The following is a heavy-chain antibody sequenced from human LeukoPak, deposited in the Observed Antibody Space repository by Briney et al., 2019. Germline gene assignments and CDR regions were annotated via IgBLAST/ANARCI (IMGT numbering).Heavy chain of an antibody. Sequence: GGSLRLSCAASGFTFSSYAMHWVRQAPGKGLEWVAVISYDGSNKYYADSVKGRFTISRDNSKNTLYLQMNSLRAEDTAVYYCARDLCRYQLLYWFDPWGQGTLVTVSS. V-gene: IGHV3-30*01. CDR2: ISYDGSNK. CDR1: GFTFSSYA. D-gene: IGHD2-2*01. J-gene: IGHJ5*02. CDR3: ARDLCRYQLLYWFDP.